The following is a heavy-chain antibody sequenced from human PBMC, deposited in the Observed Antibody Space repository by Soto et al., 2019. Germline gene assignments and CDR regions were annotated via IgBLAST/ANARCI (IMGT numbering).Heavy chain of an antibody. D-gene: IGHD5-12*01. CDR3: AKARSPRYSGYDFAFDI. J-gene: IGHJ3*02. Sequence: EVQLVESGGGLVQPGRSLRLSCAASGFTFDDYAMHWVRQAPGKGLEWVSGISWNSGSIGYADSVKGRFTISRDNAKNSLYLQMNSLRAEDTALYYCAKARSPRYSGYDFAFDIWGQGTMVTVSS. CDR2: ISWNSGSI. CDR1: GFTFDDYA. V-gene: IGHV3-9*01.